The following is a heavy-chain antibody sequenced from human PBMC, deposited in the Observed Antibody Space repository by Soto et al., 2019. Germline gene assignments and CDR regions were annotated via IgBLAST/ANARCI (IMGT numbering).Heavy chain of an antibody. D-gene: IGHD6-13*01. Sequence: SETLSLTCTVSGGSISSSSYYWGWIRQPPGKGLEWIGSIYYSGSTYYNPSLKSRVTISVDTSKNQFSLKLSSVTAADTAVYYCARRGGLAGIAAAGIDYWGQGTLVTVSS. CDR1: GGSISSSSYY. CDR3: ARRGGLAGIAAAGIDY. CDR2: IYYSGST. J-gene: IGHJ4*02. V-gene: IGHV4-39*01.